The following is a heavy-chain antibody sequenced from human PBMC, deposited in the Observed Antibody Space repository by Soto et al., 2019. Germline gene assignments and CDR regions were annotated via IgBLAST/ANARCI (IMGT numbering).Heavy chain of an antibody. J-gene: IGHJ4*02. CDR3: AREGSYSSGPLDY. V-gene: IGHV1-3*01. CDR1: GYTFSDYA. Sequence: ASVKVSCKASGYTFSDYAIHWVRQAPGQGLEWMGCINAGNGNTKKSQNFQGRVTITRDTSANTAYMEVSSLRSEDTAVYYCAREGSYSSGPLDYWGQGTLVTVS. CDR2: INAGNGNT. D-gene: IGHD6-19*01.